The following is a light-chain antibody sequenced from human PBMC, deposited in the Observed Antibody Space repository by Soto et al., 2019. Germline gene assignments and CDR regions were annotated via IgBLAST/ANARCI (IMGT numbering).Light chain of an antibody. CDR1: QSVSSSY. Sequence: EIVLTPSPGTLSFSLVERATLSCRASQSVSSSYLAWYQQKPGQAPRLLIYGASSRATGIPDRFSGSGSGTDFTLTISRLEPEDFAVYYCQQYGRTFGQGTKGDIK. V-gene: IGKV3-20*01. J-gene: IGKJ1*01. CDR3: QQYGRT. CDR2: GAS.